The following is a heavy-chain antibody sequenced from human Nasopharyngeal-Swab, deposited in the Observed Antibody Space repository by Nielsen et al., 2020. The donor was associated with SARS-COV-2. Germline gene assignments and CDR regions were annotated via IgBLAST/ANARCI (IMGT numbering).Heavy chain of an antibody. Sequence: SVKVSCKASVGTFSSYAISWVLQAPGQGLEWMGRIIPILCIANYAQKFQGRVTITADKSTSTAYMELSSLRSEDTAVYYCARDIPVGGVRGVRRSPSTDYFDYWGQGTLVTVSS. CDR1: VGTFSSYA. CDR2: IIPILCIA. V-gene: IGHV1-69*04. J-gene: IGHJ4*02. D-gene: IGHD3-10*01. CDR3: ARDIPVGGVRGVRRSPSTDYFDY.